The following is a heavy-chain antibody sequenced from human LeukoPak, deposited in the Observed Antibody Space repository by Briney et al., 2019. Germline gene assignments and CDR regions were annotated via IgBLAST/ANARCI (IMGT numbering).Heavy chain of an antibody. D-gene: IGHD3-22*01. CDR3: ARPYYYDSSGRGLYFDY. CDR1: GDSISSGDYY. Sequence: SETLSLTCTVSGDSISSGDYYWGWIRQPPGTGLEWIGSIYYSGSTYYNPSLKSRVTISVDTSKNQFSLKLSSVTAADTAVYYCARPYYYDSSGRGLYFDYWGQGTLVTVSS. V-gene: IGHV4-39*01. J-gene: IGHJ4*02. CDR2: IYYSGST.